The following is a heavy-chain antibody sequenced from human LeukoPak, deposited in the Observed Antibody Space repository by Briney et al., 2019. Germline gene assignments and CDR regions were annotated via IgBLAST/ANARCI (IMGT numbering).Heavy chain of an antibody. J-gene: IGHJ4*02. CDR1: GFTFSSYG. CDR2: ITAGGDTP. Sequence: GGSLRLSCAASGFTFSSYGMSWVRQAPGKGLECVSAITAGGDTPYYADSVRGRFTISRDNSRNTLYLQLNNLRAEDTAIYYCAKAYGTNGYYQLPIDFWGQGTLVTVSS. CDR3: AKAYGTNGYYQLPIDF. V-gene: IGHV3-23*01. D-gene: IGHD3-22*01.